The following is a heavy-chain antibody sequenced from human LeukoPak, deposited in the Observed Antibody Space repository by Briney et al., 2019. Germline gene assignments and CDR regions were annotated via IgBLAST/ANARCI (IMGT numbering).Heavy chain of an antibody. CDR1: GGSTDSYYY. Sequence: SETLSLTCTVSGGSTDSYYYWSWIRQPPGKGLEWIGYIDYSGRTKYNPSLQSRVTISVDTSKTQFSLRLGSVTAADTAVYYCARDRRNTAMGVDYWGQGTLVTVSS. CDR3: ARDRRNTAMGVDY. V-gene: IGHV4-59*12. D-gene: IGHD5-18*01. CDR2: IDYSGRT. J-gene: IGHJ4*02.